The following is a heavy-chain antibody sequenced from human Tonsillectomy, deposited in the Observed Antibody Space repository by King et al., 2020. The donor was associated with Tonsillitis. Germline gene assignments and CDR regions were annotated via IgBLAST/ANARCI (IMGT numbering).Heavy chain of an antibody. J-gene: IGHJ4*02. V-gene: IGHV3-23*04. CDR2: ITGSGGTI. Sequence: VQLVESGGGLVQPGGSLRLSCAASGFTFNSFAMTWVRQAPGKGLEWVSTITGSGGTIYYADSVKGRFTISRDNSKNTRFLQMNSLRAEDTAVYYCAKATVVSKISLDSWGQGTLVTVSS. CDR3: AKATVVSKISLDS. D-gene: IGHD2-2*01. CDR1: GFTFNSFA.